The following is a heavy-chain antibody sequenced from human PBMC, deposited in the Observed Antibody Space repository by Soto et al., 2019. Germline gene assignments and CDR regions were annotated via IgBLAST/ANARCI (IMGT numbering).Heavy chain of an antibody. D-gene: IGHD2-15*01. CDR2: ITTHTGHT. CDR3: ARDIHLTTPHYFDY. V-gene: IGHV1-18*01. Sequence: ASVKFSCKVSGGTFSSYGINWVRQAPGQGLEWMGWITTHTGHTMVAQKFQGRLTITADTSTGTSFMELKSLTSDDTAIYYCARDIHLTTPHYFDYWGQGTPVTVSS. J-gene: IGHJ4*02. CDR1: GGTFSSYG.